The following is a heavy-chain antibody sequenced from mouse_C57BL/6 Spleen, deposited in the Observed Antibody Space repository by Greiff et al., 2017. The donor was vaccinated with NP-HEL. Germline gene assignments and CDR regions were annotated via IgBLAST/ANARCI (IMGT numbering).Heavy chain of an antibody. V-gene: IGHV5-6*01. CDR2: ISSGGSYT. J-gene: IGHJ2*01. Sequence: EVKLMESGGDLVKPGGSLKLSCAASGFTFSSYGMSWVRQTPDKRLEWVATISSGGSYTYYPDSVKGRFPISRDNAKNTLYLQMSSLKSEDTAMYYCARPYQYYFDYWGQGTTLTVSS. CDR3: ARPYQYYFDY. D-gene: IGHD2-10*01. CDR1: GFTFSSYG.